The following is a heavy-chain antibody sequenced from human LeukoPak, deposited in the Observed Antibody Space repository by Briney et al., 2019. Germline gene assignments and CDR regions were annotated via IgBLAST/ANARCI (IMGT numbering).Heavy chain of an antibody. Sequence: LPGGSLRLSCAASGFTFSSYAMHWVRQAPGKGLEWAAVISFDGSNQCYGDSVKGRFTISRDNSKNTLYLQMNSLRAEDTAVYYCTEGDYYDSSGYRSNDAFAVWGQGTRVTVSS. CDR3: TEGDYYDSSGYRSNDAFAV. V-gene: IGHV3-30-3*01. D-gene: IGHD3-22*01. J-gene: IGHJ3*01. CDR2: ISFDGSNQ. CDR1: GFTFSSYA.